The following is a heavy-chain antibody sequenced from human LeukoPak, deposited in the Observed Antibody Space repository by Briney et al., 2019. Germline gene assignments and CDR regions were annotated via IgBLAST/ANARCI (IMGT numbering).Heavy chain of an antibody. CDR3: AKGDLLRYFDWLLPLGSFDY. Sequence: HPGGSLRLSCAASGFTFSSYAMSWVRQAPGKGLEWVSAISGSGGSTYYADSVKGRFTISRDNPKNTLYLQMNSLRAEDTAVYYCAKGDLLRYFDWLLPLGSFDYWGQGTLVTVSS. J-gene: IGHJ4*02. CDR2: ISGSGGST. CDR1: GFTFSSYA. D-gene: IGHD3-9*01. V-gene: IGHV3-23*01.